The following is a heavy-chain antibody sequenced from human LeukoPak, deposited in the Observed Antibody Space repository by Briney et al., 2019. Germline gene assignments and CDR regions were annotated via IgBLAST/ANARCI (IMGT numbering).Heavy chain of an antibody. V-gene: IGHV4-30-4*01. CDR2: IYYSGST. CDR3: ARAPAVAGHQGLFDY. J-gene: IGHJ4*02. CDR1: GGSISSGDYY. D-gene: IGHD6-19*01. Sequence: SQALSLTCTVSGGSISSGDYYWSWIRQPPGKGLEWIGYIYYSGSTYYNPSLKSRVTISVDTSKNQFSLKLSSVTAADTAVYYCARAPAVAGHQGLFDYWGQGTLVTVSS.